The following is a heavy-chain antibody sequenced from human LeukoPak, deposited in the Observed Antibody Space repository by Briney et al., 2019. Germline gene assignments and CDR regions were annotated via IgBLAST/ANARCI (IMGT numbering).Heavy chain of an antibody. J-gene: IGHJ4*02. CDR3: AKAEVQDFDWLLSDY. D-gene: IGHD3-9*01. CDR1: GFTFGRYG. Sequence: PGGSLRLSCAASGFTFGRYGMSWVRQAPGKGLEWVSAISGSGGRTYYADSVKGRFTISRDNSKNTLYLQMNSLRAEDTAVYYCAKAEVQDFDWLLSDYWGQGTLVTVSS. CDR2: ISGSGGRT. V-gene: IGHV3-23*01.